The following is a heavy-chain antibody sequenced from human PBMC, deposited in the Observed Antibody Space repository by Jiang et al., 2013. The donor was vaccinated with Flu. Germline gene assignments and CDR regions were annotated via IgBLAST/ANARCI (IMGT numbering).Heavy chain of an antibody. Sequence: GSGLVKPSETLSLTCTVSGGSISSSSYYWGWIRQPPGKGLEWIGSIYYSGSTYYNPSLKSRVTISVDTSKNQFSLKLSSVTAADTAVYYCARLNPGIEYSSSQHSGFDYWGQGTLVTVSS. CDR2: IYYSGST. CDR1: GGSISSSSYY. J-gene: IGHJ4*02. D-gene: IGHD6-6*01. CDR3: ARLNPGIEYSSSQHSGFDY. V-gene: IGHV4-39*07.